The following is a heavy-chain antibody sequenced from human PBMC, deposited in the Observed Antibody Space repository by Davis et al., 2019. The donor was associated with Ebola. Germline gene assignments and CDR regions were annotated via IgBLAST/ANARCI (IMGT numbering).Heavy chain of an antibody. Sequence: GGFLRLSCAASGFTLSDYYMSWIRQAPGKGLEWVSSIRSSDTTIYYSDPVKGRFTVSRDNAKNSLYLQMNSLRAEDTAVYYCARDKRSSWYGGMDVWGQGTTVTVSS. D-gene: IGHD6-19*01. CDR3: ARDKRSSWYGGMDV. CDR2: IRSSDTTI. J-gene: IGHJ6*02. CDR1: GFTLSDYY. V-gene: IGHV3-11*01.